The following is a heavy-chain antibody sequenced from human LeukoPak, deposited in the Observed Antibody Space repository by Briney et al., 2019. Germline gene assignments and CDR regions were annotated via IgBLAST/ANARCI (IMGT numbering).Heavy chain of an antibody. CDR3: AKVRDGRSTGGTYYYYMDV. CDR2: ISSSSNYI. D-gene: IGHD1-26*01. V-gene: IGHV3-21*04. J-gene: IGHJ6*03. Sequence: GGSLRLSCAASGFTFSSYSMDWVRQAPGKGLEWVSSISSSSNYIYYADSVKGRFTISRDNAKNSLYLQMNSLRVEDTAVFYCAKVRDGRSTGGTYYYYMDVWGKGTTVTVSS. CDR1: GFTFSSYS.